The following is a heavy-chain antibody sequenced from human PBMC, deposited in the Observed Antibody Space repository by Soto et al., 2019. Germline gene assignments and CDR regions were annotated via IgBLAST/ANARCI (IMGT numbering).Heavy chain of an antibody. CDR2: ISYDGSNK. Sequence: GGSLRLSCAASGFTFSSYGMHWVRQAPGKGLEWVAVISYDGSNKYYADSVKGRFTISRDNSKNTLYLQMNSLRAEDTAVYYCAKVLKDSSSWYPYYYGMGVWGQGTTVTVSS. D-gene: IGHD6-13*01. CDR3: AKVLKDSSSWYPYYYGMGV. J-gene: IGHJ6*02. CDR1: GFTFSSYG. V-gene: IGHV3-30*18.